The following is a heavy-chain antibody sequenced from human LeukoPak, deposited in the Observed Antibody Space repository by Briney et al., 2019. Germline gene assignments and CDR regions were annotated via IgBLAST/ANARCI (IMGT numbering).Heavy chain of an antibody. Sequence: SQTLSLTCAISRDSVSSNSAAWNWIRQSPSRGLEWLGRTYYRTSKWYNDYVLSVKSRISLNADTSKNQFSLQLNSVTPEDTAVYFCARNLEYSSSFLAFDIWGQGTMVTVSS. CDR3: ARNLEYSSSFLAFDI. D-gene: IGHD6-13*01. V-gene: IGHV6-1*01. J-gene: IGHJ3*02. CDR2: TYYRTSKWYN. CDR1: RDSVSSNSAA.